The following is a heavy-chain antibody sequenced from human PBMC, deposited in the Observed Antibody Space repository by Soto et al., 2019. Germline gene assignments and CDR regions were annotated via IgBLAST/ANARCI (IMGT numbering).Heavy chain of an antibody. D-gene: IGHD3-22*01. CDR2: ISYDGSNK. CDR3: ARDGPYSSGYYFSFSGYFDY. Sequence: PGGSLRLSCAASGFTFSSYAMHWVRQAPGKGLEWVAVISYDGSNKYYADSVKGRFTISRDNSKNTLYLQMNSLRAEDTAVYYCARDGPYSSGYYFSFSGYFDYWGQGTQVTVSS. V-gene: IGHV3-30-3*01. J-gene: IGHJ4*02. CDR1: GFTFSSYA.